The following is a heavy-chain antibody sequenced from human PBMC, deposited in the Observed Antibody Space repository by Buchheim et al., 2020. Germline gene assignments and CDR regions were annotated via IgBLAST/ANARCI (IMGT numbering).Heavy chain of an antibody. Sequence: EVQLLESGGGLVQPGGSLRLSCAASGFTFSSYAMSWVRQAPGKGLEWVSAISGSGGSTYYADSVKGRFTISRDNSKNTLYLTMNSLRAEDTAVYYCAKQRIAAAGLYYYYGMDVCGQGTT. CDR2: ISGSGGST. V-gene: IGHV3-23*01. CDR1: GFTFSSYA. D-gene: IGHD6-13*01. J-gene: IGHJ6*02. CDR3: AKQRIAAAGLYYYYGMDV.